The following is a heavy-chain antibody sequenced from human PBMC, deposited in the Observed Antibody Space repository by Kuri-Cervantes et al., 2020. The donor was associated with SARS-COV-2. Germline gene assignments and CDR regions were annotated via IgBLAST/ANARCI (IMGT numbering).Heavy chain of an antibody. CDR2: IRSKANSYAT. CDR1: GFTFSGSA. V-gene: IGHV3-73*01. CDR3: TTDQVAGSYCSSTSCYEDY. J-gene: IGHJ4*02. D-gene: IGHD2-2*01. Sequence: GESLKISCAASGFTFSGSAMHWVRQASGKGLEWVGRIRSKANSYATAYAASVKGRFTISRDDSKNTAYLQMNSLKTEDTAVYYCTTDQVAGSYCSSTSCYEDYWGQGTLVSVSS.